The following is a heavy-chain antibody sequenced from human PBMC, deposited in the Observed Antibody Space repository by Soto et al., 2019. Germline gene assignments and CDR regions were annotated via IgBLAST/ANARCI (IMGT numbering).Heavy chain of an antibody. CDR1: GFTFSSYA. J-gene: IGHJ3*02. D-gene: IGHD5-18*01. CDR3: AKDQAYSYGSPHAFDI. CDR2: ISGSGGST. V-gene: IGHV3-23*01. Sequence: VQLLESGGGLVQPGGSLRLSCAASGFTFSSYAMSWVRQAPGKGLEWVSAISGSGGSTYYADSVKGRFTISRDNSKNTLYLQMNSLRAEDTAVYYCAKDQAYSYGSPHAFDIWGQGTMVTVSS.